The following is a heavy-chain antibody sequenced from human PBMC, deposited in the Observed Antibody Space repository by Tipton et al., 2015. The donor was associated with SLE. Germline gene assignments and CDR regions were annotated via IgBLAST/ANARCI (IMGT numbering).Heavy chain of an antibody. Sequence: SLRLSCAASGFPFSRYVMTWVRQGPGKGLEWVSDISGSGGSTYYADSVKGRFTISRDNSMNTLYLQMNSLRAEDTAVYYCAKDTGSSNYYYMDVWGKGTTVTVSS. CDR3: AKDTGSSNYYYMDV. V-gene: IGHV3-23*01. J-gene: IGHJ6*03. CDR1: GFPFSRYV. CDR2: ISGSGGST. D-gene: IGHD1-1*01.